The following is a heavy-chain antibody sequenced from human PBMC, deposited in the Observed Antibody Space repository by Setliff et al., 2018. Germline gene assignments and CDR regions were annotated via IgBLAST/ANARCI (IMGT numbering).Heavy chain of an antibody. D-gene: IGHD2-15*01. CDR1: GSPFNTYD. CDR3: ARGAPGRYCSGGSCSYFDY. CDR2: MNPTSGNT. J-gene: IGHJ4*02. V-gene: IGHV1-8*02. Sequence: ASVKVSCKASGSPFNTYDINWVRQATGQGLEWMGWMNPTSGNTGYAQKFQGRVTMTRNTSISTAYMELSSLRSEDTAVYYCARGAPGRYCSGGSCSYFDYWGQGILVTVPQ.